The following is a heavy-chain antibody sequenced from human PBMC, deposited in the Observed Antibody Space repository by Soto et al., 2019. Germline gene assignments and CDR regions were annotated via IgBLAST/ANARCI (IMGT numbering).Heavy chain of an antibody. D-gene: IGHD6-13*01. CDR2: ISGSGGQS. CDR3: AKDCRRLAVSGSAFDS. V-gene: IGHV3-23*01. Sequence: EVQLLESGGGLVQPGGPLRLSCAASGFTFNDYAMAWVRQAPGKGLEWVSSISGSGGQSSYADSVKGRFTISRDSVKNMLALDMSDLRAEDTAVYYCAKDCRRLAVSGSAFDSWGQVALVTVSS. CDR1: GFTFNDYA. J-gene: IGHJ4*02.